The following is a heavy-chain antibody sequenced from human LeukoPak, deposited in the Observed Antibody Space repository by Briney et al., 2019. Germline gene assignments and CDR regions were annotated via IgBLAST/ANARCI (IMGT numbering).Heavy chain of an antibody. CDR1: GGTFSSYA. CDR3: ARVFGSYWSAGATYYFDY. V-gene: IGHV1-46*01. Sequence: GSSVKVSCKASGGTFSSYAISWVRQAPGQGLEWMGIINPSGGSTSYAQKFQGRVTMTRDTSTSTVYMELSSLRSEDTAVYYCARVFGSYWSAGATYYFDYWGQGTLVTVSS. D-gene: IGHD1-26*01. J-gene: IGHJ4*02. CDR2: INPSGGST.